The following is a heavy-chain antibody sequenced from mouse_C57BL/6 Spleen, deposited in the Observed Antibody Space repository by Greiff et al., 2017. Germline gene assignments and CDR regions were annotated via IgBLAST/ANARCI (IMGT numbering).Heavy chain of an antibody. D-gene: IGHD1-1*01. J-gene: IGHJ1*03. CDR1: GYTFTSYW. CDR3: AGSLIYYYGSSYDWYFDV. CDR2: INPSNGGT. Sequence: QVQLQQPGTELVKPGASVKLSCKASGYTFTSYWMHWVKQRPGQGLEWIGNINPSNGGTNYNEKFKSKATLTVDKSSSTAYMQLSSLTSEDSAVYYCAGSLIYYYGSSYDWYFDVWGTGTTVTVSS. V-gene: IGHV1-53*01.